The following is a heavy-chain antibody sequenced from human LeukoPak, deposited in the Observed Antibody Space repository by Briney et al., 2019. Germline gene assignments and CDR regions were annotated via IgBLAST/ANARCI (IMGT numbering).Heavy chain of an antibody. Sequence: ASVKVSCKASGYTFTGYYMHWVRQAPGQELEWMGWINPNSGGTNYAQKFQGRVTMTRDTSISTAYMELSRLRSDDTAVYYCARVRVAPARQFDPWGQGTLVTVSS. CDR2: INPNSGGT. J-gene: IGHJ5*02. V-gene: IGHV1-2*02. D-gene: IGHD6-6*01. CDR3: ARVRVAPARQFDP. CDR1: GYTFTGYY.